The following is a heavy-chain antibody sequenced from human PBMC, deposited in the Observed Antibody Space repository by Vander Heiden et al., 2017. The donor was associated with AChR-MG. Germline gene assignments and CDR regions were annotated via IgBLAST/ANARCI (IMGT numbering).Heavy chain of an antibody. V-gene: IGHV3-53*02. J-gene: IGHJ4*02. Sequence: EVQLVETGGGLIQPGGSLRLPCAASGFTVSSNSMSWVRQAPGKGLEWVSVIYSGGSTYYADSVKGRFTISRDNSKNTLYLQMNSLRAEDTAVYYCARGPSFYGDSKAYWGQGTLVTVSS. D-gene: IGHD4-17*01. CDR2: IYSGGST. CDR1: GFTVSSNS. CDR3: ARGPSFYGDSKAY.